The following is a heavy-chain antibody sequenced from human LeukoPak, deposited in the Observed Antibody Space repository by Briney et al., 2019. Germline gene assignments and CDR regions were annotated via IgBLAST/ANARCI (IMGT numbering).Heavy chain of an antibody. CDR2: INHSGST. V-gene: IGHV4-34*01. CDR1: GGSFSGYY. Sequence: SETLSLTCAVYGGSFSGYYWSWIRQPPGKGLEWIGEINHSGSTNYNPSLKSRVTISVDTSKNQFSLKLSSVTAEDTAVYYCAKHRIVVVPAAMGTWGQGTLVTVSS. D-gene: IGHD2-2*01. CDR3: AKHRIVVVPAAMGT. J-gene: IGHJ5*02.